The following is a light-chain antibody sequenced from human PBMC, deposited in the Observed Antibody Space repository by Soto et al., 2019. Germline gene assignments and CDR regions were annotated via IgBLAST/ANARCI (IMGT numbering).Light chain of an antibody. CDR3: VQALQSPPWT. Sequence: DIVVTQSPLSLPVTPGETASISWRSSQSLLHSNGYNYLDWYLQKPGQSPQLXXYLGSNRASGVPDRFSGSGSGTDFTLKISRVEAEDVGVYYCVQALQSPPWTFGQGTKVDI. J-gene: IGKJ1*01. CDR1: QSLLHSNGYNY. CDR2: LGS. V-gene: IGKV2-28*01.